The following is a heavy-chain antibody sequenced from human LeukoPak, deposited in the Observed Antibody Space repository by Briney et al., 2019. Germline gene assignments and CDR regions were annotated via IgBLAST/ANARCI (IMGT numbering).Heavy chain of an antibody. CDR3: ARDPTYYDFWSGYPDY. J-gene: IGHJ4*02. Sequence: GGSLRLSCAASGFTFDDYGMSWVRQAPGKGLEWVSGINWNGGSTGYADSVKGRFTISRDNAKNFLYLQMNSLRAEDTALYYCARDPTYYDFWSGYPDYWGQGTLVTVSS. V-gene: IGHV3-20*04. CDR1: GFTFDDYG. D-gene: IGHD3-3*01. CDR2: INWNGGST.